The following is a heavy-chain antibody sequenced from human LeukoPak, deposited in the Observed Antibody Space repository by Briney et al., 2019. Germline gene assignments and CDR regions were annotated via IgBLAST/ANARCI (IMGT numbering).Heavy chain of an antibody. Sequence: PGGPLRLSCAASGFTFSSYWMSWVRQAPGKGLEWVANIKQDGSEKYYVDSVKGRFTISRDNAKNSLYLQMNSLRAEDTAVYYCARAHTYYYDSSGYYQGDYFDYWGQGTLVTVSS. V-gene: IGHV3-7*01. D-gene: IGHD3-22*01. CDR2: IKQDGSEK. CDR1: GFTFSSYW. CDR3: ARAHTYYYDSSGYYQGDYFDY. J-gene: IGHJ4*02.